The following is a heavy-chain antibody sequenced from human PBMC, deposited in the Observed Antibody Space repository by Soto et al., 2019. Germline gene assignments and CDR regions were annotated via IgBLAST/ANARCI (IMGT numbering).Heavy chain of an antibody. CDR3: AGDLGIAAPESEYYYYGMDV. CDR2: IYYSGST. V-gene: IGHV4-59*01. J-gene: IGHJ6*02. CDR1: GGSISSYY. D-gene: IGHD6-13*01. Sequence: QVQLQESGPGLVKPSETLSLTCTVSGGSISSYYWSWIRQPPGKGLEWSGHIYYSGSTNYNPSLKSRVTISVNKAKNQFSLGLSAVTAADTAVSSYAGDLGIAAPESEYYYYGMDVWGQGTTVTVSS.